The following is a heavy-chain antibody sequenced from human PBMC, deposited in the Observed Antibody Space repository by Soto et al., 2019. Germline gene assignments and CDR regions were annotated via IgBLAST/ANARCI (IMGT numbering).Heavy chain of an antibody. V-gene: IGHV3-30*18. CDR3: AKDWGDIVVVVAAREGMDV. Sequence: QVQLVEFGGGVVQPGRSLRLSCAASGFTFSSYGMHWVRQAPGKGLEWVAVISYDGSNKYYADSVKGRFTISRDNSKNTLYLQMNSLRDDDTDVYYCAKDWGDIVVVVAAREGMDVWGKGNTVAVSS. D-gene: IGHD2-15*01. CDR1: GFTFSSYG. J-gene: IGHJ6*01. CDR2: ISYDGSNK.